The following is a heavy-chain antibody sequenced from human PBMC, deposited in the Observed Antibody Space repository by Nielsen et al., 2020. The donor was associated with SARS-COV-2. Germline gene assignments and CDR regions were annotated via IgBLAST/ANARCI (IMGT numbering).Heavy chain of an antibody. V-gene: IGHV3-33*01. CDR3: ARDRRYSSGPLDY. CDR2: IWYDGSNK. CDR1: GFTFSSYG. Sequence: GESLKISCAASGFTFSSYGMHWVRQAPGKGLEWVAVIWYDGSNKYYADSVKGRFTISRDNSKNTLYLQMNSLRAEDTAVYYCARDRRYSSGPLDYWGQGTLVTVSS. D-gene: IGHD6-19*01. J-gene: IGHJ4*02.